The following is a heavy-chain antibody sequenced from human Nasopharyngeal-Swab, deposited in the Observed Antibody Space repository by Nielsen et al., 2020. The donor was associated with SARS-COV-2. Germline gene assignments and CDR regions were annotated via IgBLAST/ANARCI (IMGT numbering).Heavy chain of an antibody. V-gene: IGHV1-69*13. CDR1: GGTIRIYG. J-gene: IGHJ4*02. CDR3: ARAHYRFLEWLPY. Sequence: SVQVSCKASGGTIRIYGISWVRQAPGQGLEWMGGIIPIFGTANYAQKFQARVTITADESTSTAYMELSSLRSEDTAVYYCARAHYRFLEWLPYWGQGTLVTVSS. CDR2: IIPIFGTA. D-gene: IGHD3-3*01.